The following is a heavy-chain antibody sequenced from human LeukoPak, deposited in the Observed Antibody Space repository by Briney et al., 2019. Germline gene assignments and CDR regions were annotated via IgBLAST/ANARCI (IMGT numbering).Heavy chain of an antibody. J-gene: IGHJ3*02. Sequence: GGSLRLSCAASGFTFSSYGMHWVRQAPGKGLEWVAVISYDGSNKYYADSVKGRFTISRDNSKNTLYLQMNSLRAEDTAVYYCARETHYCSGGSCPGYAFDIWGQGTMVTVSS. CDR1: GFTFSSYG. CDR3: ARETHYCSGGSCPGYAFDI. V-gene: IGHV3-30*19. CDR2: ISYDGSNK. D-gene: IGHD2-15*01.